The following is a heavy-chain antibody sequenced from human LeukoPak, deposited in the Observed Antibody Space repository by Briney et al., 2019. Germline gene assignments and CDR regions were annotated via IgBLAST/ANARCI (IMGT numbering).Heavy chain of an antibody. CDR3: ATVPRWSDYQLSG. CDR1: GFTFSSYS. V-gene: IGHV3-21*01. Sequence: GGSLRLSCAASGFTFSSYSMNWVRQAPGKGLEWVSSISSSSSYIHYADSVKGRFTISRDNAKNSLYLQMNSLRAEDTAVYYCATVPRWSDYQLSGRGQGTLVTVSS. D-gene: IGHD2-2*01. J-gene: IGHJ4*02. CDR2: ISSSSSYI.